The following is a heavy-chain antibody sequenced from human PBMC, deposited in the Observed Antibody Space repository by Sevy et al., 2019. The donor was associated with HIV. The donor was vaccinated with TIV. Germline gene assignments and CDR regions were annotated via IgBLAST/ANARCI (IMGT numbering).Heavy chain of an antibody. V-gene: IGHV3-30*18. D-gene: IGHD2-2*02. CDR1: GFTFSSYG. CDR3: AKDETSYTDHHSAFFDY. J-gene: IGHJ4*02. CDR2: ISYDGRKI. Sequence: GGSLRLSCGASGFTFSSYGMHWVRQAPGKGLDWVALISYDGRKIYYADSVKGRFTISRDNSKNTLYLEMNSLRGEDTAVYYCAKDETSYTDHHSAFFDYWGQGTLVTVSS.